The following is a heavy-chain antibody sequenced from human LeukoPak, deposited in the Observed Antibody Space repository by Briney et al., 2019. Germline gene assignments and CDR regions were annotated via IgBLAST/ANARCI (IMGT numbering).Heavy chain of an antibody. Sequence: GGSLRLSCVASGFTFSTYAVNWVRQAPGKGLEWVSGISGSGGRTDYADSVKGRFTISRDNSKSTLYLQMNSLRAEDTAVYYCAKDSGTGPGYYVDSWGQGTLDTVSS. CDR3: AKDSGTGPGYYVDS. J-gene: IGHJ4*02. D-gene: IGHD3-16*01. V-gene: IGHV3-23*01. CDR2: ISGSGGRT. CDR1: GFTFSTYA.